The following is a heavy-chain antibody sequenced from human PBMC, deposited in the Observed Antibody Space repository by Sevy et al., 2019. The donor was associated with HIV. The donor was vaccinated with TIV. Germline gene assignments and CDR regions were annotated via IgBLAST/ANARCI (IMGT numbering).Heavy chain of an antibody. V-gene: IGHV4-59*01. CDR3: ARDLGTTAPYCSGGSCYSGMDV. Sequence: ETLSLTCTVSGGSISSYYWSWIRQPPGKGLEWIGYIYYSGSTNYNPSLKGRVTISVDTSKNQFSLKLSSVTAADTAVYYCARDLGTTAPYCSGGSCYSGMDVWGQGTTVTVSS. CDR2: IYYSGST. CDR1: GGSISSYY. J-gene: IGHJ6*02. D-gene: IGHD2-15*01.